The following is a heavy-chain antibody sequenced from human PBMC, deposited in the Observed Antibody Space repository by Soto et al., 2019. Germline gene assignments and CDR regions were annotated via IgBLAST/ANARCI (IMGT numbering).Heavy chain of an antibody. V-gene: IGHV3-64*04. J-gene: IGHJ3*02. D-gene: IGHD3-22*01. CDR1: GFTFSNYA. Sequence: VQLVESGGALVQPGGSLRLSCSASGFTFSNYALHWVRQAPGKGLEYVSSIGTNGGSTFYADSVKGRFTISRDNSKNTLYLQMNSLRAEDTAVYYCARGRGYYDSSGYPDAFDIWGQGTMVTVSS. CDR2: IGTNGGST. CDR3: ARGRGYYDSSGYPDAFDI.